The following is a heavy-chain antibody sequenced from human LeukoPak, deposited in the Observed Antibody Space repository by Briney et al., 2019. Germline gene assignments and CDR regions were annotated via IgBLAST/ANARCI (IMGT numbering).Heavy chain of an antibody. J-gene: IGHJ4*02. CDR3: ARRDDYYDY. CDR2: IRAYNGST. Sequence: GASVKVSCKASGYTFTDYTITWVRQAPGQGLEWMGWIRAYNGSTNYVQRLQGRVTMTTDTSTSTAYMELRSQTSDDTAVYYCARRDDYYDYWGQGTLVTVSS. CDR1: GYTFTDYT. V-gene: IGHV1-18*01. D-gene: IGHD5-24*01.